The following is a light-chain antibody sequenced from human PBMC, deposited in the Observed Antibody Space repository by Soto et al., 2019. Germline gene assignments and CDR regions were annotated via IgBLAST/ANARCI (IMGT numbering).Light chain of an antibody. CDR3: LQSTQYPIT. J-gene: IGKJ5*01. CDR1: QSLLHSDGKTY. CDR2: EVS. V-gene: IGKV2D-29*01. Sequence: DTVMTQTPLSLAVTPGQPASISCKSSQSLLHSDGKTYLYWNLQKAGQPPQSLIYEVSKRFSEVPDRISGSGSGTDFTLKISRVEAEDVGIYYCLQSTQYPITFGQGTRLEI.